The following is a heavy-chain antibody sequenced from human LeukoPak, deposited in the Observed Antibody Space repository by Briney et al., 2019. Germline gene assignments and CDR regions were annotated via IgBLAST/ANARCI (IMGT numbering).Heavy chain of an antibody. Sequence: GGSLRLSCAASGFTFDDYGMSWVRQAPGKGLEWVSGINWNGGSTGYADSVKGRFTISRDNAKNSLYLQMNSLRAEDTAVYYCARQGPFPEPYYFDYWGQGTLVTVSS. D-gene: IGHD1-14*01. V-gene: IGHV3-20*04. CDR2: INWNGGST. J-gene: IGHJ4*02. CDR1: GFTFDDYG. CDR3: ARQGPFPEPYYFDY.